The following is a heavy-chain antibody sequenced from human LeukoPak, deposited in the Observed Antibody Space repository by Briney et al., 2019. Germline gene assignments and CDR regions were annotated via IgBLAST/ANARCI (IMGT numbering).Heavy chain of an antibody. CDR3: ARVDYYDSSGYYIYAFDI. D-gene: IGHD3-22*01. CDR2: IIPIFGTA. Sequence: SVKVSCKASGGTFSSYAISWVRQAPGQGLEWMGGIIPIFGTANYAQKFQGRVTITADESTSTAYMELSSLRSEDTAVYHCARVDYYDSSGYYIYAFDIWGQGTMVTVSP. J-gene: IGHJ3*02. V-gene: IGHV1-69*13. CDR1: GGTFSSYA.